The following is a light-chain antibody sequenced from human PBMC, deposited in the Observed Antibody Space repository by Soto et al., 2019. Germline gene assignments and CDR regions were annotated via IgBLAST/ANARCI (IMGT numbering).Light chain of an antibody. CDR2: AAS. V-gene: IGKV3D-15*01. CDR3: QQCGSSPFT. Sequence: IVLTQSPDTLAVSPGEVATLSCWASQSVTSNLAWYQQKRGQAPRLLIYAASTRATGVPARFSGSGSGTEFTLTISSLQSEDFAVYYCQQCGSSPFTFGPGTKWIS. J-gene: IGKJ3*01. CDR1: QSVTSN.